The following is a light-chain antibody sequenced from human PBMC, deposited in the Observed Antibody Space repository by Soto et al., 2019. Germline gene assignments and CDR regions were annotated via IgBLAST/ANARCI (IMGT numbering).Light chain of an antibody. CDR3: QQYNSYPNT. CDR1: QSISSW. CDR2: DAS. J-gene: IGKJ2*01. V-gene: IGKV1-5*01. Sequence: DIQMTQSPSTLSASVGDRVTITCWASQSISSWLAWYQQKPGKAPNLLTYDASTLESGVPSRFSGSGSGTDFTLTISSLQPDDLGTYYCQQYNSYPNTFGQGTKLEL.